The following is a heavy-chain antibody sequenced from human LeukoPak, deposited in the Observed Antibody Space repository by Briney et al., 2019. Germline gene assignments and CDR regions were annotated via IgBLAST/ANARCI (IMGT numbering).Heavy chain of an antibody. CDR1: GLTFGNYG. Sequence: PGGSLRLSCVASGLTFGNYGVNWVRQAPGKGLEWVSSIGGSGSTTYYADSVRGRFTISRDNSKNSMYLQMSSLRAGDTAIYYCAEVESSYCRIWGQGTLVTVSS. V-gene: IGHV3-23*01. CDR2: IGGSGSTT. CDR3: AEVESSYCRI. J-gene: IGHJ4*02. D-gene: IGHD3-10*01.